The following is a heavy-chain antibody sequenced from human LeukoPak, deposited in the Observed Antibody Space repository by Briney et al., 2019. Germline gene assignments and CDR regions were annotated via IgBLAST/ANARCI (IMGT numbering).Heavy chain of an antibody. CDR2: IYHGGST. D-gene: IGHD3-10*01. J-gene: IGHJ6*03. CDR3: ARAYYGSGSYYYYYYMDV. CDR1: GYSISSGYY. Sequence: SETLSLTCTVSGYSISSGYYWGWIRQSPGKGLEWIGSIYHGGSTYYNPSLRSRVTISVDTSKNQFSLKLSSVTAADTAVYYCARAYYGSGSYYYYYYMDVWGKGTTVTISS. V-gene: IGHV4-38-2*02.